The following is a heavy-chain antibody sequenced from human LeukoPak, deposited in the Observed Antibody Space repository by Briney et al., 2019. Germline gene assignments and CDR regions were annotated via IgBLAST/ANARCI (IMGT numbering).Heavy chain of an antibody. V-gene: IGHV4-39*07. J-gene: IGHJ5*02. CDR3: VRDRASTGNWFDP. CDR2: VYYSGST. CDR1: GVSISSSDYY. Sequence: SETLSLTCTVSGVSISSSDYYWGWIRQPPGKGLEWIGSVYYSGSTYYNPSLKSRLTISLDTSKNQFSLKLSSVTAADTAVYYCVRDRASTGNWFDPWGQGTLVTVSS. D-gene: IGHD1-1*01.